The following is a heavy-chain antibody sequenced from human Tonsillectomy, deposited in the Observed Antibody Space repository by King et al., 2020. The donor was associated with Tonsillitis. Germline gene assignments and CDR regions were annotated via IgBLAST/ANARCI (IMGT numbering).Heavy chain of an antibody. J-gene: IGHJ5*02. CDR2: ISWDGGST. Sequence: VQLVESGGVVVQPGGSLRLSCAASGFTFDDYAMHWVRQAPGKGLEWVSLISWDGGSTYYADPVKGRFTISRDNSKNSLYLQMNSLRAEDTALYYCAKGGNYDILTGYLWFDPWGQGTLVTVSS. CDR1: GFTFDDYA. CDR3: AKGGNYDILTGYLWFDP. V-gene: IGHV3-43D*03. D-gene: IGHD3-9*01.